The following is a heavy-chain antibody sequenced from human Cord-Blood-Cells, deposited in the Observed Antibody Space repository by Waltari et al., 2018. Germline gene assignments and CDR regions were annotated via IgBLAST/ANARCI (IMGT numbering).Heavy chain of an antibody. D-gene: IGHD3-10*01. Sequence: VRQAPGKGLEWVSAISGSGGSTYYADSVKGRFTISRDNSKNTLYLQMNSLRAEDTAVYYCAKDRKVTMVRGVINYWGQGTLVTVSS. V-gene: IGHV3-23*01. J-gene: IGHJ4*02. CDR2: ISGSGGST. CDR3: AKDRKVTMVRGVINY.